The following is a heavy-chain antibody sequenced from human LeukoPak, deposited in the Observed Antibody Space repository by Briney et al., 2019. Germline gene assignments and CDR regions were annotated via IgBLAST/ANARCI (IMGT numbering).Heavy chain of an antibody. CDR3: ARAYTAYDILTGYYYYYMDV. J-gene: IGHJ6*03. D-gene: IGHD3-9*01. CDR2: INPNSGGT. CDR1: GYTFTGYY. V-gene: IGHV1-2*06. Sequence: ASVKVSCKASGYTFTGYYMHWVRQAPGQGLEWMGRINPNSGGTNYAQKFQGRATMTRDTSISTAYMELSRLRSDDTAVYYCARAYTAYDILTGYYYYYMDVWGKGTTVTVSS.